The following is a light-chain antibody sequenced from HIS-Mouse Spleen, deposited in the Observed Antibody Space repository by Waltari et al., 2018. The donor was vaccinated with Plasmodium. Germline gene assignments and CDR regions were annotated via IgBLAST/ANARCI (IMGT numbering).Light chain of an antibody. CDR3: YSTDSSGNHRV. J-gene: IGLJ3*02. CDR2: EDS. Sequence: SYELTQPPSVSVSPGQTARLTCSGDALPKKYAYWYQQKSGQAPVLVIYEDSKRPSGMPERVSGSSAGTMATLTISGAQVGDEADYYCYSTDSSGNHRVFGGGTKLTVL. V-gene: IGLV3-10*01. CDR1: ALPKKY.